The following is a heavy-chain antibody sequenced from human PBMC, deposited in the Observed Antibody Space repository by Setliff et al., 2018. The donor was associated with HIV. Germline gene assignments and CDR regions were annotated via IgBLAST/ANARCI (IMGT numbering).Heavy chain of an antibody. CDR1: GTDLNVGY. V-gene: IGHV3-11*06. CDR2: ISNSSHDI. CDR3: ARDFCGSSCSSGYGYFDH. Sequence: GGSLRLSCVASGTDLNVGYMSWIRQAPGKGPEWVSYISNSSHDIAYLDSVKGRFTTSRDNARNSLYLEMNSLRADDTAVYYCARDFCGSSCSSGYGYFDHWGQGTLVTVSS. D-gene: IGHD2-15*01. J-gene: IGHJ4*02.